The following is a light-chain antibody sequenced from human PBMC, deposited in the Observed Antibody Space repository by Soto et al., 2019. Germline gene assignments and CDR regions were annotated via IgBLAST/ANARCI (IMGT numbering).Light chain of an antibody. J-gene: IGLJ2*01. CDR2: GTN. CDR1: SSNIGAGYD. CDR3: QSFDLSLLVVI. Sequence: QSVLTQPPSVSGAPGQTVTISCTGSSSNIGAGYDVHWYQHLPGTAPKLLISGTNNRPSGVPDRFSGSKSGTSASLAIAGLQTEDEAVYYRQSFDLSLLVVILGGGTKVTVL. V-gene: IGLV1-40*01.